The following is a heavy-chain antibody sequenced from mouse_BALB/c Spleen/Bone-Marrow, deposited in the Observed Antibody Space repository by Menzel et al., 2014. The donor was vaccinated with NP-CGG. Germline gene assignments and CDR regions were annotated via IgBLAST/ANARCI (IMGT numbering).Heavy chain of an antibody. CDR2: INPDSRTI. D-gene: IGHD1-1*01. Sequence: EVKLMESGGGLVQPGGSLKLSCAASGFDFSRYWMSWVRQAPGKGLEWIGEINPDSRTINYTPSLKDKFIISRDNAKNTLDLQMSRVRSEDAGLYYCARCGYYGFPHYWGQGTTLTVSS. V-gene: IGHV4-1*02. CDR1: GFDFSRYW. J-gene: IGHJ2*01. CDR3: ARCGYYGFPHY.